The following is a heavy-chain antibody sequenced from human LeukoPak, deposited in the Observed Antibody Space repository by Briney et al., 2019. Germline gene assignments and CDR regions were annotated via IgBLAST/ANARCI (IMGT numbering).Heavy chain of an antibody. CDR3: AKGYSSGWANWLDP. J-gene: IGHJ5*02. Sequence: GGSPRLSCAASGFTFSSYAMTWVRQAPGKGLEWVSGISGSGGGTYYADSVKGRFTISRDNSKNTLYLQVNSLRAEDTAVYYCAKGYSSGWANWLDPWGQGTLVTVSS. CDR2: ISGSGGGT. D-gene: IGHD6-19*01. V-gene: IGHV3-23*01. CDR1: GFTFSSYA.